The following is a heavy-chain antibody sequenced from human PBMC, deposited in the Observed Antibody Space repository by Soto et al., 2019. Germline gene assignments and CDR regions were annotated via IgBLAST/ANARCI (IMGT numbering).Heavy chain of an antibody. CDR1: GVTVSSNY. V-gene: IGHV3-66*01. D-gene: IGHD3-22*01. Sequence: PGGSLRLSCAASGVTVSSNYMSWVRQAAGKGLEWVSVIYSGGSTYYADSVKGRFTISRDNSKNTLYLQMNSLRAEDTAVYYCAKEWVYDSSGWSFDYWGQGT. J-gene: IGHJ4*02. CDR2: IYSGGST. CDR3: AKEWVYDSSGWSFDY.